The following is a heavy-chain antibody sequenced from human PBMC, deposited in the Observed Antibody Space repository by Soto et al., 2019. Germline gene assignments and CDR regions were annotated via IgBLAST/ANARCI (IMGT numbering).Heavy chain of an antibody. CDR2: ISSSSSYI. D-gene: IGHD2-2*01. CDR1: GFTFSSYS. Sequence: PGGSLRLSCAASGFTFSSYSMNWVRQAPGKGLEWVSSISSSSSYIYYADSVKGRFTISRDNAKNSLYLQMNSLRAEDTAVYYCERWGEYQLIWVDYYYGMDVWGQGTTVTVSS. J-gene: IGHJ6*02. CDR3: ERWGEYQLIWVDYYYGMDV. V-gene: IGHV3-21*01.